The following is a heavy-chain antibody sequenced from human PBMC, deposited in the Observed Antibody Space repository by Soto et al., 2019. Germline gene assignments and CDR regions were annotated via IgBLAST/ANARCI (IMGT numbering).Heavy chain of an antibody. V-gene: IGHV1-3*01. CDR3: ASYTFGGSGSIRYYYYYGMDF. J-gene: IGHJ6*02. Sequence: GASVKVSCKASGYTFTSYAMHWVRQAPGQRLEWMGWINAGNGNTKYSQKFQGRVTITRDTSASTAYMELSSLRSEDTAVYYCASYTFGGSGSIRYYYYYGMDFWGQGTTVTVSS. D-gene: IGHD3-10*01. CDR1: GYTFTSYA. CDR2: INAGNGNT.